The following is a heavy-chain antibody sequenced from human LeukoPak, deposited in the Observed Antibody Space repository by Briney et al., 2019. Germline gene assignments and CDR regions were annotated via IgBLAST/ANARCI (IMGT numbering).Heavy chain of an antibody. CDR2: IYYSGST. D-gene: IGHD3-10*01. J-gene: IGHJ4*02. Sequence: SETLSLTCTVSGGSISSSSYYWGWIRQPPGKGLEWIGSIYYSGSTYYNPSLKSRVTISVDTSKNQFSLKLSSVTAADTAVYYCARHERMVRGEDDYWGQGTLVTVSS. V-gene: IGHV4-39*01. CDR3: ARHERMVRGEDDY. CDR1: GGSISSSSYY.